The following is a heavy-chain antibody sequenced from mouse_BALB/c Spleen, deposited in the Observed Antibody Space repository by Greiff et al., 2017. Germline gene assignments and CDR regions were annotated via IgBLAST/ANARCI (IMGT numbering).Heavy chain of an antibody. J-gene: IGHJ4*01. CDR1: GYTFTSYT. CDR2: INPSSGYT. CDR3: ARYYGNYYAMDY. Sequence: VQLQESGAELARPGASVKMSCKASGYTFTSYTMHWVKQRPGQGLEWIGYINPSSGYTNYNQKFKDKATLTADKSSSTAYMQLSSLTSEDSAVYYCARYYGNYYAMDYWGQGTSVTVSS. D-gene: IGHD2-1*01. V-gene: IGHV1-4*01.